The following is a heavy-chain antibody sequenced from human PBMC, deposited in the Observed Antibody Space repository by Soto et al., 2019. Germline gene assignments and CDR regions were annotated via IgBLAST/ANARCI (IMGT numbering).Heavy chain of an antibody. CDR1: GFTFSSYG. V-gene: IGHV3-33*01. CDR3: ARDSPPGKSSIAALHSYRSRMDV. J-gene: IGHJ6*02. D-gene: IGHD6-6*01. Sequence: GGSLRLSCAASGFTFSSYGMHWVRQAPGKGLEWVAVIWYDGSNKYYADSVKGRFTISRDNSKNTLYLQMNSLRAEDTAVYYCARDSPPGKSSIAALHSYRSRMDVWGQGTTVTVSS. CDR2: IWYDGSNK.